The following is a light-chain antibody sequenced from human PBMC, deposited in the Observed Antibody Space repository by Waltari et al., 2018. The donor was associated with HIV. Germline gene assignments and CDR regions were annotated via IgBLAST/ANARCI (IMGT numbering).Light chain of an antibody. CDR2: ADA. Sequence: QSVLTKPPSASGAPGQRVTIPCSGSTPNIGSSNVNWYQQFSRAAPKLLIYADAQRPSGVPDRFAGSKSGTSASLVISGLQSEDEADYYCSTWDERLNGVVFGGGTRLTVV. CDR1: TPNIGSSN. V-gene: IGLV1-44*01. J-gene: IGLJ2*01. CDR3: STWDERLNGVV.